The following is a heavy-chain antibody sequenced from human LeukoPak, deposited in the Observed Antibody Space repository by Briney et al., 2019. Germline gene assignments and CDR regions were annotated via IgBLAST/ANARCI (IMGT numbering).Heavy chain of an antibody. Sequence: GGSLRLSCAASGFTFSSYSMNWVRQAPGKGLEWVSSISSSSSYIYYADSVKGRFTISRDNAKNSLYLQMNNLRAEDTAVYYCAGVRGGYDSLLGYWGQGTLVTVSS. CDR2: ISSSSSYI. CDR3: AGVRGGYDSLLGY. V-gene: IGHV3-21*01. D-gene: IGHD5-12*01. J-gene: IGHJ4*02. CDR1: GFTFSSYS.